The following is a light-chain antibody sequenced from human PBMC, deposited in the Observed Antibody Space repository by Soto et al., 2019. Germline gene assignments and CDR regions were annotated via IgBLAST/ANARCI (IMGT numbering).Light chain of an antibody. CDR1: QSVSSSY. CDR2: GAS. J-gene: IGKJ2*01. CDR3: QQYGSSPYT. Sequence: EIVLTQSPGTLSLSPGERATLSCRGSQSVSSSYLAWYQQKPGQAPRLLIYGASSRATGIPDRFSGSGSGTDVTLTISRLEREDFAVYYCQQYGSSPYTFGQGTKLEIK. V-gene: IGKV3-20*01.